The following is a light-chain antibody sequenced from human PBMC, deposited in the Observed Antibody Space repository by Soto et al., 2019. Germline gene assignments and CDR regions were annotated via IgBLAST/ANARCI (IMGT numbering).Light chain of an antibody. J-gene: IGLJ2*01. V-gene: IGLV4-69*01. Sequence: QLVLTQSPSASASLGASVKLTCTLSRDYSTYAVAWHQQQPEKGPRYLMRLNSDGIHSKGDGIPDRFSGSSSGAERYLTISSLQSEDEADYYCQTWGTGIRVVFGGGTKLTVL. CDR3: QTWGTGIRVV. CDR1: RDYSTYA. CDR2: LNSDGIH.